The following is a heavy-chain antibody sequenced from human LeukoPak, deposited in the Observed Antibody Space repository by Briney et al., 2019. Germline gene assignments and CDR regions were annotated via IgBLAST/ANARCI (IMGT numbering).Heavy chain of an antibody. V-gene: IGHV3-23*01. D-gene: IGHD6-13*01. Sequence: PGGSLRLSCAAFGFTFSSYAMSWVRQAPEKGLEWVSAISGSGDSTHYADSVKGRFTIARDNSKNTLYLQMNSLRAEDTAVYYCAKLESTAAAEYRDAFDIGGQGTMVTVS. CDR2: ISGSGDST. CDR3: AKLESTAAAEYRDAFDI. J-gene: IGHJ3*02. CDR1: GFTFSSYA.